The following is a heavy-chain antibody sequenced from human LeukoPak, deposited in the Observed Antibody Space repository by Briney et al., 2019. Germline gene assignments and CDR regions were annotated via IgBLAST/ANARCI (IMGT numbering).Heavy chain of an antibody. CDR1: GFTFSSYA. Sequence: PGGSLRLSCAASGFTFSSYAMHWVRQAPGKGLEWVAVISYDGSNKYYADSVKGRFTISRDNSKNTVYLQMNSLRAEDTAVYYCAAPGVPAATYYFDYWGQGTLVTVSP. V-gene: IGHV3-30-3*01. CDR3: AAPGVPAATYYFDY. J-gene: IGHJ4*02. CDR2: ISYDGSNK. D-gene: IGHD2-2*01.